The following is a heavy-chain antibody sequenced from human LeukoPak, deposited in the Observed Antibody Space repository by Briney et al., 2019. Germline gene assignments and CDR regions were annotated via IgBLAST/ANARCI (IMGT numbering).Heavy chain of an antibody. J-gene: IGHJ3*02. CDR2: IYSGGST. CDR3: ARGRELLRGAFDI. CDR1: GFTVSSNY. Sequence: PGGSLRLSCAASGFTVSSNYMSWVRQAPGKGLEWVSVIYSGGSTYYADSVKGRFTISRDNSKNTLYLQMNSLRAEDTAVYYCARGRELLRGAFDIWGQGTMVTVSS. D-gene: IGHD1-26*01. V-gene: IGHV3-53*01.